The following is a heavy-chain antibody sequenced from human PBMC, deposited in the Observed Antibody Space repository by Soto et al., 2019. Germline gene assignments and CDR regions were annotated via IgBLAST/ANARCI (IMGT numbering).Heavy chain of an antibody. CDR2: IGTAGDP. J-gene: IGHJ3*02. D-gene: IGHD3-22*01. V-gene: IGHV3-13*05. CDR3: ASITMIVVVILRPKLTSDAFDI. Sequence: GGSLRLSCAASGFTFSSYDMHWVRQATGKGLEWVSAIGTAGDPYYPGSVKGRFTISRENAKNSLYIQMNSLRAGDTAQPSNASITMIVVVILRPKLTSDAFDIWGQGTMVTVSS. CDR1: GFTFSSYD.